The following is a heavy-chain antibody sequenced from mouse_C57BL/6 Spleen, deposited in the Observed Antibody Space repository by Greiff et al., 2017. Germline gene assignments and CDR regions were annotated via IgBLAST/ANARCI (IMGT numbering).Heavy chain of an antibody. CDR1: GYAFSSSW. CDR2: IYPGDGDT. V-gene: IGHV1-82*01. CDR3: ASEAYYVSRTPYFDY. J-gene: IGHJ2*01. D-gene: IGHD1-1*01. Sequence: VQLQQSGPELVKPGASVKISCKASGYAFSSSWMNWVKQRPGQGLEWIGRIYPGDGDTNYNGKFKGKATLTADKSSSTAYMQLSSLTSEDSAVYFCASEAYYVSRTPYFDYWGQGTTLTGSS.